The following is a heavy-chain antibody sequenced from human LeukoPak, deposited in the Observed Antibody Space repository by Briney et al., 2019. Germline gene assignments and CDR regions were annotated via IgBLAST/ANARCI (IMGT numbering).Heavy chain of an antibody. CDR1: GYTFTSYG. J-gene: IGHJ4*02. V-gene: IGHV1-18*01. CDR2: ISAYNGNT. D-gene: IGHD6-13*01. Sequence: ASVKVPCKASGYTFTSYGISWVRQAPGQGLEWMGWISAYNGNTNYAQKLQGRVTMTTDTSTSTAYMELRSLRSDDTAVYYCARDVGYSSSWYLDYWGRGTLVTVSS. CDR3: ARDVGYSSSWYLDY.